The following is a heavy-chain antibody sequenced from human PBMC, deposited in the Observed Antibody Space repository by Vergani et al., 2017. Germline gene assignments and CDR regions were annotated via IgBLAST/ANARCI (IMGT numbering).Heavy chain of an antibody. CDR2: ISSSGSTI. Sequence: VQLVESGGGLVKPGGSLRLSCAASGFTFSSYSMNWVRQAPGKGLEWVSYISSSGSTIYYADSVKGRFTISRDNAKNSLYLQMNSLRAEDTAVYYCGVWGFDSSGYYVDYWGQGTLVTVSS. CDR3: GVWGFDSSGYYVDY. CDR1: GFTFSSYS. D-gene: IGHD3-22*01. V-gene: IGHV3-48*04. J-gene: IGHJ4*02.